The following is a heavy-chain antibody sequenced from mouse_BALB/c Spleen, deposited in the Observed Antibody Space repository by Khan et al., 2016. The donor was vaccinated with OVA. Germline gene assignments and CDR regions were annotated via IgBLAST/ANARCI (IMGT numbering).Heavy chain of an antibody. CDR2: ISYSGST. CDR1: GYSITSGYG. Sequence: EVKLLESGPGLVKPSQSLSLTCTVTGYSITSGYGWNWIRQFPGKKLEWMGYISYSGSTNYNPSLKSRISITRDTSKNQFFLQLNSLTTEDTATYYCARTARIKYWGQGTTLTVSS. CDR3: ARTARIKY. D-gene: IGHD1-2*01. V-gene: IGHV3-2*02. J-gene: IGHJ2*01.